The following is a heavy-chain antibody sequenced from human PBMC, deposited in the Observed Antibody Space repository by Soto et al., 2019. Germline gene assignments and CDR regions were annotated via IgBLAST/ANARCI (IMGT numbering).Heavy chain of an antibody. CDR1: GFTFSSYA. Sequence: GGSLRLSCAASGFTFSSYAMHWVRQAPGKGLEWVAVISYDGSNKYYADSVKGRFTISRDNSKNTLYLQMNSLRAEDTAVYYCARDFPSPGYSSSWYFDYWGQGTLVTVSS. J-gene: IGHJ4*02. CDR2: ISYDGSNK. CDR3: ARDFPSPGYSSSWYFDY. V-gene: IGHV3-30-3*01. D-gene: IGHD6-13*01.